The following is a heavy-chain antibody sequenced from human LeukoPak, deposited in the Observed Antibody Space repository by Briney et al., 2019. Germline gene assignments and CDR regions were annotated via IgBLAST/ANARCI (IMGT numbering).Heavy chain of an antibody. V-gene: IGHV4-59*01. CDR2: IYYSGST. CDR3: ARGTWVVAAAVDY. D-gene: IGHD6-13*01. Sequence: SETLSLTCTVSGGSISSYYWSWIRQPPGKGLEWIGYIYYSGSTNYNPSLKSRVTISVDTSKNQFSLKLSSVTAADTAVYYCARGTWVVAAAVDYWGQGTLVTVSS. CDR1: GGSISSYY. J-gene: IGHJ4*02.